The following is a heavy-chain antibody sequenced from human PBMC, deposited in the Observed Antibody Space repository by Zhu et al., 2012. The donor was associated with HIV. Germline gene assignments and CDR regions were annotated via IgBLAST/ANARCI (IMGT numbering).Heavy chain of an antibody. J-gene: IGHJ4*02. D-gene: IGHD3-10*01. CDR3: ARYYYAPGRTIDY. CDR1: GVSISSGDYY. V-gene: IGHV4-30-4*08. CDR2: VYYSGIT. Sequence: QVQLQESGPGLVKPSQTLSLTCTVSGVSISSGDYYWSWIRQPPGKGLEWIGYVYYSGITYYNPSLKSRITISVDTSKNQFSLKLSSVTAADTAVYYCARYYYAPGRTIDYWGQGTLVTVSS.